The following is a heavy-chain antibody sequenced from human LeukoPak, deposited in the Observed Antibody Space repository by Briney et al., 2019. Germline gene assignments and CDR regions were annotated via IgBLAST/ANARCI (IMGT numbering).Heavy chain of an antibody. D-gene: IGHD6-13*01. CDR2: IYYSGST. Sequence: SETLSLTCTVSGGSISSYYWSWIRQPAGKGLEWIGYIYYSGSTNYNPSLKSRVTISVDTSKNQLSLKLSSVTAADTAVYYCARDSGSSWSGDAFDIWGQGTMVTVSS. J-gene: IGHJ3*02. CDR3: ARDSGSSWSGDAFDI. V-gene: IGHV4-59*01. CDR1: GGSISSYY.